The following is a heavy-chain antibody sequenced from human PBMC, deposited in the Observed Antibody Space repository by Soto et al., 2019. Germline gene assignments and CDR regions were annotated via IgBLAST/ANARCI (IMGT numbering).Heavy chain of an antibody. CDR3: ARQVIPDSTPLLITGTTRGNNWFDP. Sequence: KPSETLSLTCTVSGGSISSSSYYWGWIRQPPGKGLEWIGSIYYSGSTYYNPSLKSRVTISVDTSKNQFSLKLSSVTAADTAVYYCARQVIPDSTPLLITGTTRGNNWFDPWGQGTLVTVSS. V-gene: IGHV4-39*01. D-gene: IGHD1-20*01. CDR1: GGSISSSSYY. CDR2: IYYSGST. J-gene: IGHJ5*02.